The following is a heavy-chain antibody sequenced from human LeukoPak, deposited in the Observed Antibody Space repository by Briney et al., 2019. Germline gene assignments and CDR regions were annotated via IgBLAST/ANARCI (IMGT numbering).Heavy chain of an antibody. CDR3: ARDGYSYGPGAFDY. D-gene: IGHD5-18*01. J-gene: IGHJ4*02. CDR2: ISSSSSYI. Sequence: GGSLRLSCAASGFTFSSYSMNWVRQAPGKGLXXXXSISSSSSYIYYADSVKGRFTISRDNAKNSLYLQMNSLRAEDTAVYYCARDGYSYGPGAFDYWGQGTLVTVSS. CDR1: GFTFSSYS. V-gene: IGHV3-21*01.